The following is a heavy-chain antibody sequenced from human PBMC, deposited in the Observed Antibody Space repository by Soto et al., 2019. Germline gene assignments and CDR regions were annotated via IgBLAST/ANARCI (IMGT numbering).Heavy chain of an antibody. V-gene: IGHV1-8*01. CDR1: GYTFTSYD. D-gene: IGHD3-10*01. Sequence: QVQLVQSGAEVKKPGASVNVSCKASGYTFTSYDINWVRQATGQGLEWLGWMNPNSGNTGYAQKLQGRVTMTRDTSRSTSYMQLSSLISEDTAAYYCARCSTALLWGAYWGQGPLVTVSS. CDR2: MNPNSGNT. CDR3: ARCSTALLWGAY. J-gene: IGHJ4*02.